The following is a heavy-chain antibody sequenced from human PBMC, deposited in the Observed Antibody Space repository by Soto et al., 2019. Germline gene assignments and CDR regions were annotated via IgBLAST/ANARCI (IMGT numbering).Heavy chain of an antibody. CDR2: IYYSGST. Sequence: PSETLSLTCTVSGGSISSYYWSWIRQPPGKGLEWIGYIYYSGSTNYNPSLKSRVTISVDTSKNQFSLRLASVTDADSAVYYCSRVPSPFDYYYAMDVWGQGTTVTVSS. D-gene: IGHD3-16*01. J-gene: IGHJ6*02. V-gene: IGHV4-59*08. CDR3: SRVPSPFDYYYAMDV. CDR1: GGSISSYY.